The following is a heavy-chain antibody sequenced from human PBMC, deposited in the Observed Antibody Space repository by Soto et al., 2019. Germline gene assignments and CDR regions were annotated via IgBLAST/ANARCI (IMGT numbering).Heavy chain of an antibody. CDR1: GFTFSSYW. CDR3: ARDWNDGRDYYYGMDV. J-gene: IGHJ6*02. V-gene: IGHV3-74*01. Sequence: GGSLRLSCAASGFTFSSYWMHWVRQAPGKGLVWVSRINSDGSSTSYADSVKGRFTISRDNAKNTLYLQMNSLRAEDTAVYYCARDWNDGRDYYYGMDVWGQGTTVTVSS. CDR2: INSDGSST. D-gene: IGHD1-1*01.